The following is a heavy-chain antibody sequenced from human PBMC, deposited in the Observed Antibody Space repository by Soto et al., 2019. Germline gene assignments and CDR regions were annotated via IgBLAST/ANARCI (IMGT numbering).Heavy chain of an antibody. CDR1: GFTFSTDS. CDR3: ARFFGSGFDY. D-gene: IGHD6-19*01. CDR2: ISTSGATR. V-gene: IGHV3-48*02. J-gene: IGHJ4*02. Sequence: EVQLVESGGGLVQPGGSLRLSCVASGFTFSTDSMNWVRQAPGKGLEWVAHISTSGATRYYADSVKGRFTISRDNAKTSLYVQMDSLRNEDTAVYYGARFFGSGFDYWGQGTLVTVAS.